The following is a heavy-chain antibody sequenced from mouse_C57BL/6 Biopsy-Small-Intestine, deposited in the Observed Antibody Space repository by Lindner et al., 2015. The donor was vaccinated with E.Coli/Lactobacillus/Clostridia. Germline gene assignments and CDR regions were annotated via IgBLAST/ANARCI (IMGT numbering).Heavy chain of an antibody. V-gene: IGHV1-66*01. CDR1: GYSFTSYY. CDR2: IYPGSGNT. J-gene: IGHJ2*01. CDR3: AAGLLREDYFDY. D-gene: IGHD1-1*01. Sequence: QLQESGPELVKPGASVKISCKASGYSFTSYYIHWVKQRPGQGLEWIGWIYPGSGNTKYNEKFKGKATLTADTSSSTAYMQLSSLTSEDSAVYYCAAGLLREDYFDYWGQGTTLTVSS.